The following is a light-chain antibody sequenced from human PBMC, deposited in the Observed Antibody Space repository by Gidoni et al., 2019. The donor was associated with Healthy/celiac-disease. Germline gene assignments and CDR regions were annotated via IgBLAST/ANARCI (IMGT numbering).Light chain of an antibody. V-gene: IGKV1-5*01. CDR1: QSISSW. CDR3: QRYNSSPA. J-gene: IGKJ1*01. Sequence: DIQMTQSPSTLSASVGDRVTITCRASQSISSWLAWYQQKPGKAPKLLIYDASSLESGVPSRFSGSGSGTEFTLTISSLQPDDFAPYYCQRYNSSPAFGQGTKVEIK. CDR2: DAS.